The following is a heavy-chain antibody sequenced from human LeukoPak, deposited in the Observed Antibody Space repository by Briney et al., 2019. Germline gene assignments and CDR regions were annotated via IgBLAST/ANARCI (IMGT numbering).Heavy chain of an antibody. V-gene: IGHV3-66*01. CDR2: IYSGGST. Sequence: GGSLRLSCAASGFTVSSNYMSWVRQAPGKGLEWVSVIYSGGSTYYADSVKGRFTISRDNSKNTLYLQMSSLRAEDTAVYYRARGQHRVTYSDDAFDIWGQGTMVTVSS. CDR3: ARGQHRVTYSDDAFDI. D-gene: IGHD4-11*01. CDR1: GFTVSSNY. J-gene: IGHJ3*02.